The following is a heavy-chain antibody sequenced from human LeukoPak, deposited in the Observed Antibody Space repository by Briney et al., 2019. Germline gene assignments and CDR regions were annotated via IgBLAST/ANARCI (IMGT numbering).Heavy chain of an antibody. D-gene: IGHD2-2*01. J-gene: IGHJ5*02. V-gene: IGHV1-2*02. CDR1: GYTFTRYY. CDR2: INPNSGGT. CDR3: ARGHIVVVPTNWFDP. Sequence: GASVKVSCKASGYTFTRYYMHWVRQAPGQGLEWMGWINPNSGGTNYAQKFLGRVTMTRDTSISTAYMELSRLRSDDTAVYYCARGHIVVVPTNWFDPWGQGTLVTVSS.